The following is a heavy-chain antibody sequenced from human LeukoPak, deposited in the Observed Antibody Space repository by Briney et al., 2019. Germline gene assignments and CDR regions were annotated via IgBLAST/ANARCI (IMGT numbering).Heavy chain of an antibody. CDR3: ARGSTQLWSYFDY. Sequence: ASVKVSCKPSGYTFTGYYIHWVRQAPGQGLDWMGRINPNSGGTNYAQKFQGRVTMTRDTSISTAYMELSRLTSDDTAVYYCARGSTQLWSYFDYWGQGTLVTVSS. J-gene: IGHJ4*02. CDR1: GYTFTGYY. D-gene: IGHD5-18*01. V-gene: IGHV1-2*06. CDR2: INPNSGGT.